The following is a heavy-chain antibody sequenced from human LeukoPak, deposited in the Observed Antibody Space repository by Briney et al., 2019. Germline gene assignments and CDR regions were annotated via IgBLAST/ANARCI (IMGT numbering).Heavy chain of an antibody. Sequence: GGSLRLSCAASGFTFSDYYMTWIRQAPGKGLEWLSYIGSRGSPIYYADSVKGRFTISRDNANNSLYLQMNSLRVEDTAVYYCARPLETLTHAFDIWGQGTMVTVSS. CDR2: IGSRGSPI. CDR1: GFTFSDYY. V-gene: IGHV3-11*01. CDR3: ARPLETLTHAFDI. J-gene: IGHJ3*02.